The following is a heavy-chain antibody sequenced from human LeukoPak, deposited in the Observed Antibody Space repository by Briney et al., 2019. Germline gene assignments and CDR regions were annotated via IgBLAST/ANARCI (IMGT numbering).Heavy chain of an antibody. Sequence: SETLSLTCTVSGGSISSSSYYWGWIRQPPGKGLEWIGSIYYSGSTYYNPSLKSRVTISVDTSKNQFSLKLSSVTAADTAVYYCARDIAVAGRNYYYGMDVWGQGTTVTVSS. D-gene: IGHD6-19*01. CDR2: IYYSGST. J-gene: IGHJ6*02. CDR1: GGSISSSSYY. V-gene: IGHV4-39*07. CDR3: ARDIAVAGRNYYYGMDV.